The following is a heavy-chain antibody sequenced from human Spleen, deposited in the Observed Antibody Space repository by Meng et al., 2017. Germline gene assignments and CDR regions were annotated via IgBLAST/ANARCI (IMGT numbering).Heavy chain of an antibody. CDR1: GYTFSGNY. J-gene: IGHJ5*01. Sequence: ASVKVSCKASGYTFSGNYIHWVRQAPGQGLEWMGWINPKNGGTNFAQKFQGRVTMTRDTSIGTAYVELSSLTSDDTAVYYCATGWGTSWFDPWGQGNLVTVSS. V-gene: IGHV1-2*02. CDR3: ATGWGTSWFDP. D-gene: IGHD3-16*01. CDR2: INPKNGGT.